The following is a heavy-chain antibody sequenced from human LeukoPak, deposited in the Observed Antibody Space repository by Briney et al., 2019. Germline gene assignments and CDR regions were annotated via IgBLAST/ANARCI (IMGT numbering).Heavy chain of an antibody. V-gene: IGHV1-8*01. CDR2: MNPNSGNT. CDR1: GYTFTSYD. J-gene: IGHJ5*02. CDR3: AGEGVGWFDP. D-gene: IGHD2-15*01. Sequence: ASVTVSCKASGYTFTSYDINWVRQAPGQGLEWMGWMNPNSGNTGYAQKFQGRVTMTRNTSISTAYMELSSLRSEDTAVYYCAGEGVGWFDPWGQGTLVTVSS.